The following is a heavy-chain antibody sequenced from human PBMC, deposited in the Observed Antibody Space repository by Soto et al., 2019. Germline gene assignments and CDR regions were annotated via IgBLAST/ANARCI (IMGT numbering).Heavy chain of an antibody. CDR1: GTSVSNYY. D-gene: IGHD5-18*01. J-gene: IGHJ4*02. CDR2: VYTSGST. CDR3: ARGGIQLSYAFDY. V-gene: IGHV4-4*07. Sequence: SETLSLTCSVSGTSVSNYYWSWIRQPAGKGLEHIGRVYTSGSTSYNPSLKSRVTMTMDTSQTQIYLNLTSVTAADTAVYYCARGGIQLSYAFDYWGQGIQVTVSS.